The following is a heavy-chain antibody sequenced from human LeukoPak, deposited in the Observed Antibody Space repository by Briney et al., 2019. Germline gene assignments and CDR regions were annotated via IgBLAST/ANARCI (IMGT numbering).Heavy chain of an antibody. Sequence: SIYYSGSTYYNPSLKSRVTISVDTSKNQFSLKLSSVTAADTAVYYCARHVGTIFVGWFDPWGQGTLVTVSS. CDR2: IYYSGST. V-gene: IGHV4-39*01. D-gene: IGHD3-3*01. J-gene: IGHJ5*02. CDR3: ARHVGTIFVGWFDP.